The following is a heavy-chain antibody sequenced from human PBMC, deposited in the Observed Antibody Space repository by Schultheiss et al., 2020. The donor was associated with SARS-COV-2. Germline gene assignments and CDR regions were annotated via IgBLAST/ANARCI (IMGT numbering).Heavy chain of an antibody. Sequence: GESLKISCAASGFTFSSYEMNWVRQAPGKGLEWVAYISSSGSSIFYADSVKGRFTISRDNSNNSLYLQMNSLRAEDTAVYYCARAGSRWPWYFDLWGRGTLVTVSS. J-gene: IGHJ2*01. D-gene: IGHD6-13*01. V-gene: IGHV3-48*03. CDR3: ARAGSRWPWYFDL. CDR1: GFTFSSYE. CDR2: ISSSGSSI.